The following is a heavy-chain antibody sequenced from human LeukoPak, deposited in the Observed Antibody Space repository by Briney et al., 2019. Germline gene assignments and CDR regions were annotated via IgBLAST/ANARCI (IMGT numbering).Heavy chain of an antibody. CDR1: GFTLSSYG. V-gene: IGHV3-33*01. CDR3: ARDSSSYFSSSEFDY. J-gene: IGHJ4*02. Sequence: GSLRLSCAASGFTLSSYGMHWVRQAPGKGLEWGAVICYDGSNKYYADSVKGRFTISRDNSKNTLYLQMNSLRAEDTAVYYCARDSSSYFSSSEFDYWGQGTLVTVSS. CDR2: ICYDGSNK. D-gene: IGHD6-6*01.